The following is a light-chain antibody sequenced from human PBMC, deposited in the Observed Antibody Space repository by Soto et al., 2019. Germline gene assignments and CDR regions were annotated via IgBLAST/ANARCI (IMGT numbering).Light chain of an antibody. CDR2: AAS. CDR3: QQSHGIPYT. Sequence: DIQMTQSPSSLSASVGDRVTITCRASQTISTYLNWYQQKPWEAPKLLIYAASKLQSGVPSRFSGSGSGTDFTLTISSLQPEDFATYYCQQSHGIPYTFGQGTKLENK. J-gene: IGKJ2*01. V-gene: IGKV1-39*01. CDR1: QTISTY.